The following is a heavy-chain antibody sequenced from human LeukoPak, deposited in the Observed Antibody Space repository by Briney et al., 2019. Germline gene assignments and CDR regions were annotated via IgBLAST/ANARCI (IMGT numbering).Heavy chain of an antibody. CDR2: ISGSGGST. Sequence: PGGSLRLSCAASGFTISSYAMSWVRQAPGKGLEWVSAISGSGGSTYYADSVKGRFTISRDNSKNTLYLQMNSLRAEDTAVYYCATQAYCTNGVCYIGYYYYYMDVWGKGTTVTVSS. V-gene: IGHV3-23*01. D-gene: IGHD2-8*01. CDR3: ATQAYCTNGVCYIGYYYYYMDV. CDR1: GFTISSYA. J-gene: IGHJ6*03.